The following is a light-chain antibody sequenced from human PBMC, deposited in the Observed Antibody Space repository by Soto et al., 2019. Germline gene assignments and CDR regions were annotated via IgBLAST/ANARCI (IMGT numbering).Light chain of an antibody. CDR3: RQYGGSKLT. CDR2: DAF. Sequence: EIVLTQSPGTLSLSPGERATLSCRASQSVGVNYDNLAWYQPKPGQAGRLVVYDAFWSSTGIPGSFRGGGAWRDFPLTIRRLEPEDCAVYFCRQYGGSKLTFGPGTKVDIK. V-gene: IGKV3-20*01. J-gene: IGKJ3*01. CDR1: QSVGVNY.